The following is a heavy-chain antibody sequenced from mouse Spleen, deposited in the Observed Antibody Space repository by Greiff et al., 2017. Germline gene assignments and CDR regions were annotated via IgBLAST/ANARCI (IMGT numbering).Heavy chain of an antibody. D-gene: IGHD4-1*01. CDR3: ARELGLGFAY. V-gene: IGHV1-26*01. Sequence: VQLQQSGPELVKPGASVKISCKASGYTFTDYYMNWVKQSHGKSLEWIGDINPNNGGTSYNQKFKGKATLTVDKPSSTAYMQLSSLTSEDSAVYYCARELGLGFAYWGQGTLVTVSA. CDR2: INPNNGGT. J-gene: IGHJ3*01. CDR1: GYTFTDYY.